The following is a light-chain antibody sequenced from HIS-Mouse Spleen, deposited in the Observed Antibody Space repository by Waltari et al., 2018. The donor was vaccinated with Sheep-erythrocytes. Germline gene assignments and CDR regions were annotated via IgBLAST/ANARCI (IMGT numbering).Light chain of an antibody. Sequence: QSALTQPRSVSGSPGQSVTISCTGPSSDVGGYNSVPWYQQHPGKAPKLMIYDVSKRPSGVPDRFSGSKSGNTASLTISGLQAEDEADYYCCSYAGSYNHVFATGTKVTVL. CDR1: SSDVGGYNS. V-gene: IGLV2-11*01. CDR2: DVS. J-gene: IGLJ1*01. CDR3: CSYAGSYNHV.